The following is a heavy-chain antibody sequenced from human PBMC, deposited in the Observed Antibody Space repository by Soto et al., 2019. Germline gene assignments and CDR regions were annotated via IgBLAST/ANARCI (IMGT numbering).Heavy chain of an antibody. CDR2: IYSSGTT. CDR1: GGSISGYY. CDR3: ARGQRFPDWFDP. Sequence: SETLSLTCTVSGGSISGYYWTWIRQPAGKGLEWIGRIYSSGTTKYNPSLKSRVTMSLDTSKNQFSLSMSSVTATDTAVYYCARGQRFPDWFDPWGPRTLVTVSS. V-gene: IGHV4-4*07. D-gene: IGHD3-3*01. J-gene: IGHJ5*02.